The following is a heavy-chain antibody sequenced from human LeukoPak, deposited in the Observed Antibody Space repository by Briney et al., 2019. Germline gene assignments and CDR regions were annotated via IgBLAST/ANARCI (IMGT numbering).Heavy chain of an antibody. CDR2: INHSGST. CDR1: GGSFSGYY. D-gene: IGHD3-3*01. V-gene: IGHV4-34*01. Sequence: PSETLSLTCAVYGGSFSGYYWSWIRQPPGQGLEWIGEINHSGSTNYNPSLKSRVTISVDTSKNQFSLKLSSVTAADTAVYYCARGRRTFWSGPYYFDYWGQGTLVTVSS. J-gene: IGHJ4*02. CDR3: ARGRRTFWSGPYYFDY.